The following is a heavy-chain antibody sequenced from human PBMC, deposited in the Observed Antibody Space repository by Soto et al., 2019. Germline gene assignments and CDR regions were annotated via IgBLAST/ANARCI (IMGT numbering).Heavy chain of an antibody. Sequence: KVSCKASGYTFSSFHINWVRQASGQGLEWMGWMNPNNGDTDYAQNFQARVTMTRDTSTSTAYMELTSLTFEDTAIYFCARGIDEGVDYWGQGTLVTVS. CDR1: GYTFSSFH. J-gene: IGHJ4*02. V-gene: IGHV1-8*01. CDR3: ARGIDEGVDY. CDR2: MNPNNGDT. D-gene: IGHD1-26*01.